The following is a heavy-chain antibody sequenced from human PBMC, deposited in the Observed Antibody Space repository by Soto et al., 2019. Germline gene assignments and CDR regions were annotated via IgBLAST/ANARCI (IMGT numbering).Heavy chain of an antibody. D-gene: IGHD3-22*01. J-gene: IGHJ4*02. V-gene: IGHV4-39*02. CDR3: AKDRADYYDSSGKFDY. CDR2: IYYSGST. Sequence: PSETLSLTCTVSGGSISSSSYYWGWIRQPPGKGLEWIGSIYYSGSTYYNPSLKSRVTISVDTSKNQFSLKLSSVTAADTAVYYCAKDRADYYDSSGKFDYWGQGTLVTVSS. CDR1: GGSISSSSYY.